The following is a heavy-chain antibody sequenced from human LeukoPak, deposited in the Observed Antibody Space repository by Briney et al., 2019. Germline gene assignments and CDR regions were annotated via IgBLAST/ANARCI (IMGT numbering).Heavy chain of an antibody. Sequence: TSYVMPCGGGSARHQGRGRRGMNVSGGSTSYAQKFQGTLTMTRDTYTSTVYMALSSLRSADTAVYYCARKAILAYCGGECYHFDHWGQGTLVTVSS. CDR3: ARKAILAYCGGECYHFDH. CDR1: TSYV. D-gene: IGHD2-21*01. J-gene: IGHJ4*02. V-gene: IGHV1-46*01. CDR2: MNVSGGST.